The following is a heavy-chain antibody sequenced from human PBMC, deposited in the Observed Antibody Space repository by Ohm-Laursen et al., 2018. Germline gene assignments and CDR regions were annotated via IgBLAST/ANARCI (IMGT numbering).Heavy chain of an antibody. CDR2: IYSGGST. CDR1: GFTFSRYA. Sequence: SLRLSCSASGFTFSRYAMSWVRQAPGKGLEWVSFIYSGGSTYYADSVKGRFTISRDNSKNTLYLQMNSLRAEDTAVYYCARGPSGTATIGRGQGTLVTVSS. D-gene: IGHD5-24*01. V-gene: IGHV3-66*01. J-gene: IGHJ4*02. CDR3: ARGPSGTATIG.